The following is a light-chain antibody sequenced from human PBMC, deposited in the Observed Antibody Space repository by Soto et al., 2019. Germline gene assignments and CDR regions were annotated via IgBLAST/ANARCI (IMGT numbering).Light chain of an antibody. V-gene: IGKV3-15*01. Sequence: EIVMTQSPVTLSVSPGERATLSCRASQSVSRNLAWYQQKPGQAPRLLIYGASTRATGIPARFGGSGSGTEFTLTISSMQSEDFAVYYCQHYHTWPYTFGQGTKLEIK. CDR2: GAS. CDR3: QHYHTWPYT. CDR1: QSVSRN. J-gene: IGKJ2*01.